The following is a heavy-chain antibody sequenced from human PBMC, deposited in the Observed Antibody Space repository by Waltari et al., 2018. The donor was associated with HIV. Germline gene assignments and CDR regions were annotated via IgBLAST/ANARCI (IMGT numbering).Heavy chain of an antibody. CDR1: GTLVSDNY. J-gene: IGHJ5*02. V-gene: IGHV3-53*02. CDR3: ARGIRYYAP. CDR2: WYGEGTT. D-gene: IGHD3-3*01. Sequence: EVQLVQSGGGVVSPEESVRLSCAVSGTLVSDNYMSWIRQAAGKGLEWGAVWYGEGTTDYADSVKGRFVVSRDKAKNMFFLHMDYPRGADSATYFCARGIRYYAPWGQGVLVSVS.